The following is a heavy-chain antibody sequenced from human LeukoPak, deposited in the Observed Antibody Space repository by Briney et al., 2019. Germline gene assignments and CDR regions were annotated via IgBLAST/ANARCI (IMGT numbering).Heavy chain of an antibody. V-gene: IGHV3-49*04. D-gene: IGHD1-26*01. CDR1: GFTFSSYA. J-gene: IGHJ4*02. Sequence: GGSLRLSCAASGFTFSSYAMSWVRQAPGKGLEWVGFIRSEPYGGATEYAPSVKDRFIILRDDSKSVAYLQMNSLETEDTGVYYCSREVGSPFWGQGTRVTVSS. CDR3: SREVGSPF. CDR2: IRSEPYGGAT.